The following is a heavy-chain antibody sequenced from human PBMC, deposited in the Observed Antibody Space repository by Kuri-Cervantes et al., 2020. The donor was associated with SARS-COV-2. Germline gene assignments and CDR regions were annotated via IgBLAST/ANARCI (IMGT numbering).Heavy chain of an antibody. V-gene: IGHV3-15*01. CDR3: TTDLPNPTYPRYYYYYYGMDV. J-gene: IGHJ6*02. CDR1: GFTFSSYS. Sequence: GESLKISCAASGFTFSSYSMNWVRQAPGKGLEWVGRIKSKTDGGTTDYAAPVKGRFTISRDDSKNTLYLQMNSLKTEDTAVYYCTTDLPNPTYPRYYYYYYGMDVWGQGTTVTVSS. CDR2: IKSKTDGGTT. D-gene: IGHD2-2*02.